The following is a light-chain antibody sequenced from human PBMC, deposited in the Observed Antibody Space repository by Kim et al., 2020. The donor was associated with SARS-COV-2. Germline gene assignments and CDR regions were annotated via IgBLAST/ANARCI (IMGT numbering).Light chain of an antibody. CDR3: QHYGTSLT. CDR2: GAS. CDR1: HSISSTY. J-gene: IGKJ3*01. V-gene: IGKV3-20*01. Sequence: LLPGERATLSCRASHSISSTYLAWYQQKPGQAPRLLIYGASTRAAGIPDRFSGSGSGTDFTLAISRREPEDFAVYYCQHYGTSLTFGPGTKVDIK.